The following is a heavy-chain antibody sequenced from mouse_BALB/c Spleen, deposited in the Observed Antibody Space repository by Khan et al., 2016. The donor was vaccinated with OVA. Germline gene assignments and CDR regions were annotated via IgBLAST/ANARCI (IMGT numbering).Heavy chain of an antibody. J-gene: IGHJ1*01. D-gene: IGHD6-2*01. CDR3: ERISGYWYTDV. CDR2: INTYTGEP. V-gene: IGHV9-1*02. CDR1: GYTFTNYG. Sequence: QIQLVQSGPELKKPGETVKISCKASGYTFTNYGMNWVKQAPGKGLKWLGWINTYTGEPTYADDFKGRFAFSFETSASTAYLQINNLKNEDMATYVCERISGYWYTDVWGAGTTVTVSS.